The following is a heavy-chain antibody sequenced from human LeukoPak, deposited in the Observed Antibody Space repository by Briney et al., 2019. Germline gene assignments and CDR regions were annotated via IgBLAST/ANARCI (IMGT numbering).Heavy chain of an antibody. D-gene: IGHD3-10*01. Sequence: GESLPISCKTSGYPFTSYWIGWVRPPPGKGLECMGVIFPRDSDVRYSPSFQGQVTISADKSTNTAYLHWGSLKASDSAMYYCVRSLPGTLLRGYGMDVWGPGTTVTVS. V-gene: IGHV5-51*01. J-gene: IGHJ6*02. CDR3: VRSLPGTLLRGYGMDV. CDR2: IFPRDSDV. CDR1: GYPFTSYW.